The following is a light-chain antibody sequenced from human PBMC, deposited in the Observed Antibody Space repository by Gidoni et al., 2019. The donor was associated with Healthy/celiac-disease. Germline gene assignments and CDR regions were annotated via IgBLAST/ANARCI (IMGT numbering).Light chain of an antibody. Sequence: DLQMTQFPSSLPACVGVSVTITGQASQDISYYLNWYQQKPGKAPKLLIYDASNLETGVPSRFSGSGSETDFTLTISSLQPEAIATYYCQQYDNLRITFGPGTKVDIK. V-gene: IGKV1-33*01. CDR2: DAS. J-gene: IGKJ3*01. CDR3: QQYDNLRIT. CDR1: QDISYY.